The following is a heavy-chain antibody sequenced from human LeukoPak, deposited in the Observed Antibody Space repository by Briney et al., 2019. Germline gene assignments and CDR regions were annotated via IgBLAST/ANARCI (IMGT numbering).Heavy chain of an antibody. CDR1: GGSISSYY. Sequence: SETLSLTCTVSGGSISSYYWSWIRQPPGKGLEWIGYIYYSGSTNYNPSLKSRVTISVDTSKNQFSLKLSSVTAADTAVYYCARQMDTAMVAIDYWGQGTLVTVSS. D-gene: IGHD5-18*01. V-gene: IGHV4-59*01. CDR3: ARQMDTAMVAIDY. CDR2: IYYSGST. J-gene: IGHJ4*02.